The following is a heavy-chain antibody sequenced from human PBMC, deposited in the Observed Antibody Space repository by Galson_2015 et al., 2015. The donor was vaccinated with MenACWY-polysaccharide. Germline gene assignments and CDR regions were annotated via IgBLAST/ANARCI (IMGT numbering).Heavy chain of an antibody. J-gene: IGHJ4*02. D-gene: IGHD4-17*01. CDR1: GYTFTSYG. CDR3: ARDFLSTVTTRPGY. V-gene: IGHV1-18*01. Sequence: SVKVSCKASGYTFTSYGISWVRQAPGQGLEWMGWISVYNGNTKYAQNLQGRVTVTTDTSTSTAYMELRSLRSDDTAVYYCARDFLSTVTTRPGYWGQGTLVTVSS. CDR2: ISVYNGNT.